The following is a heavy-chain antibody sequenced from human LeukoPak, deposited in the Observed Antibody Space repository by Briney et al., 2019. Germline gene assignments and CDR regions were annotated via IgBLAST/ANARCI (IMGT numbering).Heavy chain of an antibody. Sequence: ASVKVSCKASGGTFSSYAISWVRQAPGQGLEWMGGIIPIFGTANCAQKFQGRVTITADESTSTAYMELSSLRSEDTAVYYCARDYHDSSGYDYWGQGTLVTVSS. J-gene: IGHJ4*02. CDR1: GGTFSSYA. CDR2: IIPIFGTA. V-gene: IGHV1-69*13. D-gene: IGHD3-22*01. CDR3: ARDYHDSSGYDY.